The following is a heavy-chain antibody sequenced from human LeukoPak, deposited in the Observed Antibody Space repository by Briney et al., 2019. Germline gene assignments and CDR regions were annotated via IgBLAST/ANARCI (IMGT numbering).Heavy chain of an antibody. CDR1: GGSFSGYY. J-gene: IGHJ5*02. CDR2: INHSGST. Sequence: PSETLSLTCAVYGGSFSGYYWSWIRQPPGKGLEWIGEINHSGSTNYNPSLKSRVTISVDTSKNQFSLKLSSVTAADMPVYYCARGKWFDPWGQGTLVTVSS. CDR3: ARGKWFDP. V-gene: IGHV4-34*01.